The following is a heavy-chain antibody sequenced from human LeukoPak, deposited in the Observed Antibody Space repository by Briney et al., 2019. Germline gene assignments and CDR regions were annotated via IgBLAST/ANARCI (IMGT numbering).Heavy chain of an antibody. CDR3: ARRIAVPGHDAFDV. CDR1: GYTFTDYF. D-gene: IGHD6-19*01. Sequence: ASVKVSCKTFGYTFTDYFLHWVRQAPGQGLESMGWVNPKNGDTNYARKFQGSVAMARDTSIRTAYMDLKRLRSDDTAIYFCARRIAVPGHDAFDVWGQGTLVTVSS. CDR2: VNPKNGDT. V-gene: IGHV1-2*02. J-gene: IGHJ3*01.